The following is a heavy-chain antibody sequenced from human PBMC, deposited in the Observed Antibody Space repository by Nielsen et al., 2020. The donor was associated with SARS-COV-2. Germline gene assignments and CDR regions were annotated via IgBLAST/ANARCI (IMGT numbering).Heavy chain of an antibody. CDR2: ISSSSSYI. V-gene: IGHV3-21*01. D-gene: IGHD2-8*01. CDR3: ARRMTNYYYYGMDV. Sequence: GGSLRLSCAASGFTFSSYSMNWVRQAPGKGLEWVSSISSSSSYIYYADSVKGRFTISRDNAKNSLYLQMNSLRAEDTAVYYCARRMTNYYYYGMDVWGQGTTVTVSS. CDR1: GFTFSSYS. J-gene: IGHJ6*02.